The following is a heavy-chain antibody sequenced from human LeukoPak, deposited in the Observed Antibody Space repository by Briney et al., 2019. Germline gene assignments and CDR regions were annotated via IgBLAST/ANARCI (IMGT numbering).Heavy chain of an antibody. V-gene: IGHV4-59*01. D-gene: IGHD6-13*01. Sequence: SETLSLTCTVSGGSISSYYWSWIRQPPGKGLEWLGYISSSGSTNYNPSLKSRVTISVDTSKNQFSLKLSSVTAADTAVYFCARDLWGAAAGFFDYWGQGTLVTVSS. CDR2: ISSSGST. CDR1: GGSISSYY. J-gene: IGHJ4*02. CDR3: ARDLWGAAAGFFDY.